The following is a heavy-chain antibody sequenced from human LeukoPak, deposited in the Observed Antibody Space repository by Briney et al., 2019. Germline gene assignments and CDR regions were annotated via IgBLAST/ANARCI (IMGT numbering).Heavy chain of an antibody. V-gene: IGHV3-33*01. J-gene: IGHJ4*02. CDR1: GFTFSSYG. CDR2: ILSDGSKE. D-gene: IGHD6-19*01. Sequence: GGSLRLSCAASGFTFSSYGMHWVRQAPGKGLEWVAVILSDGSKEFYTDSVKGRFTISRDNSKNTLYLQMNSLRAEDTAVYYCARGSSGWYVNWGQGTLVTVSS. CDR3: ARGSSGWYVN.